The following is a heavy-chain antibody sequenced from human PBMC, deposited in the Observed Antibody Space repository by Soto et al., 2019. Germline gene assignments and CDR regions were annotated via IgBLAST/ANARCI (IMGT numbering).Heavy chain of an antibody. CDR1: GFTFSSYA. D-gene: IGHD6-19*01. Sequence: GGSLRLSCAASGFTFSSYAMSWVRQAPGKGLEWVSAISGSGGSTYYADSVKGRFTISRDNSKNTLYLQMNSLRAEDTAVYYCAKGIAVAGSNRYYFDYWGQGTLVTVSS. CDR3: AKGIAVAGSNRYYFDY. V-gene: IGHV3-23*01. J-gene: IGHJ4*02. CDR2: ISGSGGST.